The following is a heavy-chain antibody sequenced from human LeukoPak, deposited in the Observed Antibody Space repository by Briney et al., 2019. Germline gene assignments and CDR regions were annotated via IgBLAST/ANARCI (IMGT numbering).Heavy chain of an antibody. D-gene: IGHD2-2*02. CDR1: GFTFSSYA. Sequence: PGGSPRLSCAASGFTFSSYAMSWVRQAPGKGLEWVSAISGSGGSTYYADSVKGRFTISRDNSKNTLYLQMNSLRAEDTAVYYCARRLLGYCSSTSCYTGSWFDHWGQGTLVTVSS. J-gene: IGHJ5*02. CDR3: ARRLLGYCSSTSCYTGSWFDH. CDR2: ISGSGGST. V-gene: IGHV3-23*01.